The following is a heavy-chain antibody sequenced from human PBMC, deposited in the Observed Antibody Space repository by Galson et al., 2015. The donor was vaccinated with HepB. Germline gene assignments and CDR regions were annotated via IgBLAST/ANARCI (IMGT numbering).Heavy chain of an antibody. Sequence: SVKVSCKVSGYTLTELSMHWVRQAPGKGLEWMGGFDPEDGETIYAQKFQGRVTMTEDTSTDTAYMELSSLRSEDTAVYYCATIAAAGRGSLDAFDIWGQGTMVTVSS. CDR1: GYTLTELS. D-gene: IGHD6-13*01. J-gene: IGHJ3*02. V-gene: IGHV1-24*01. CDR3: ATIAAAGRGSLDAFDI. CDR2: FDPEDGET.